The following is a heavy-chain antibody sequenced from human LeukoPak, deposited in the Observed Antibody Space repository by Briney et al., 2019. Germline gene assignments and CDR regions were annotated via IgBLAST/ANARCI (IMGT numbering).Heavy chain of an antibody. CDR3: ARDRRHNYDSSGYYYRNDAFDI. D-gene: IGHD3-22*01. J-gene: IGHJ3*02. Sequence: GASVTVSCKASGGTFSSYAISWVRQAPGQGLEWMGGIIPIFGTANYAQKFQGRVTITADKSTSTAYMELSSLRSEDTAVYYCARDRRHNYDSSGYYYRNDAFDIWGQGTMVTVSS. CDR2: IIPIFGTA. CDR1: GGTFSSYA. V-gene: IGHV1-69*06.